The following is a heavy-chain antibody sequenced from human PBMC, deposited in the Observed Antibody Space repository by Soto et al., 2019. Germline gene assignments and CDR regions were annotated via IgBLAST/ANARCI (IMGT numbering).Heavy chain of an antibody. J-gene: IGHJ6*02. CDR3: ARVESSGWYRVGYYYYGMDA. V-gene: IGHV1-3*01. D-gene: IGHD6-19*01. CDR1: GYTFTSYA. Sequence: ASVKVSCKASGYTFTSYAMHWVRQAPGQRLEWMGWINAGNGNTKYSQKFQGRVTITRDTSASTAYMELSSLRSEDTAVYYCARVESSGWYRVGYYYYGMDAWGQGTTVTVSS. CDR2: INAGNGNT.